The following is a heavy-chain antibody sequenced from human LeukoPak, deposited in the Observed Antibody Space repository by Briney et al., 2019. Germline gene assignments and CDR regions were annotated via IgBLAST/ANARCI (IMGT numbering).Heavy chain of an antibody. CDR3: AKDNHPDAFDI. V-gene: IGHV3-43*02. CDR1: RFTFDDYA. Sequence: PGGSLRLSCVTSRFTFDDYAMHWVRQAPGKGLEWVSLISGDGDSTYYADSVKGRFTISRDNSKNSLYLHMNSLRTEDTALYYCAKDNHPDAFDIWGQGTMVTVS. CDR2: ISGDGDST. J-gene: IGHJ3*02.